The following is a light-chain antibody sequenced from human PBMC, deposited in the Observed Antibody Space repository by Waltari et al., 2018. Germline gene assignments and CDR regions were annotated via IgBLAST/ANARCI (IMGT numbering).Light chain of an antibody. V-gene: IGLV3-19*01. CDR3: HSRDTFSTRV. CDR1: SLRKFY. J-gene: IGLJ2*01. CDR2: GQD. Sequence: SSELTQDPAVSVALGQPVTITCQGDSLRKFYASWYQQRPGQAPILIFYGQDNRPSGIPDRFFGSTSGDTASLTITGAQAEDEADYYCHSRDTFSTRVFGGGTRLTV.